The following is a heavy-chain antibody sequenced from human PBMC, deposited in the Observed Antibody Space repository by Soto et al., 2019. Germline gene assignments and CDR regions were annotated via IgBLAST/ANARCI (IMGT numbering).Heavy chain of an antibody. CDR3: AGVAAGNHHLDY. CDR2: ISYDGSNK. Sequence: GGSLRLSCAASGFTFSSYAMHWVRQAPGKGLEWVAVISYDGSNKYYADSVKGRFTISRDNSKNTLYLQMNSLRAEDTAVYYCAGVAAGNHHLDYWGQGTLVTVSS. J-gene: IGHJ4*02. V-gene: IGHV3-30-3*01. D-gene: IGHD6-13*01. CDR1: GFTFSSYA.